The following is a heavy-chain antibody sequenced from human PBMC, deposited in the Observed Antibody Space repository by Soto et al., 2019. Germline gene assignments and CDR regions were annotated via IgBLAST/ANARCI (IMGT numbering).Heavy chain of an antibody. CDR1: EGTFSSDS. CDR3: ARSGGLDRDFNY. D-gene: IGHD2-15*01. J-gene: IGHJ4*02. Sequence: QVQLVQSGAEVKKPGSSVKVSCKASEGTFSSDSFSWVRQAPGQGLERMGGIIPMFDTPIYAQKFQDRVTITADESTSTAYMQLSSLRSGDTAVYYCARSGGLDRDFNYWGQGALVTVSS. V-gene: IGHV1-69*12. CDR2: IIPMFDTP.